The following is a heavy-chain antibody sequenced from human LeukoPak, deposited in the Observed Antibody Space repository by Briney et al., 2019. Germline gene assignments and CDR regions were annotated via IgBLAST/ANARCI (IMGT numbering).Heavy chain of an antibody. D-gene: IGHD1-7*01. CDR2: IIPILGIA. CDR3: ARGRITGTTGNWFDP. Sequence: RASVKVSCKASGGTFSSYAISWVRQAPGQGVEWMGRIIPILGIANYAQKFQGRVTITADKSTSTAYMELSSLRSEDTAVYYCARGRITGTTGNWFDPWGQGTLVTVSS. J-gene: IGHJ5*02. CDR1: GGTFSSYA. V-gene: IGHV1-69*04.